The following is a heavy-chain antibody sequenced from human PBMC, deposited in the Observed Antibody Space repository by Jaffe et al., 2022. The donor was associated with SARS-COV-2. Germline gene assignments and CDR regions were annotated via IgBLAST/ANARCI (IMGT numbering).Heavy chain of an antibody. J-gene: IGHJ4*02. CDR2: ISGGGGST. D-gene: IGHD1-26*01. V-gene: IGHV3-23*04. CDR1: GFTFSSYA. CDR3: AKDRVAYSGRNYLGYDFDY. Sequence: EVQLVESGGGLVQPGGSLRLSCAASGFTFSSYAMSWVRQAAGKGLEWVSGISGGGGSTEYANSVKGRFTISRDNSKNTLYLQVNSLRAEDTAVYYCAKDRVAYSGRNYLGYDFDYWGQGTLVTVSS.